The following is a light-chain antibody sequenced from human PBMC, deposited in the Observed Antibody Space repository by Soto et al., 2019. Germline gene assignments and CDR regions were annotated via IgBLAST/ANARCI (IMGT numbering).Light chain of an antibody. J-gene: IGLJ2*01. V-gene: IGLV6-57*04. CDR1: SGSIADNY. Sequence: NFMLTQPRSVSESPGKTVIISCTRTSGSIADNYVQWYQQRPGSAPTPVMYENNQRPSGVPNRFSGSIDSSSNSASLTISGLKTEDEADYYCQSSDSNTRVIFGGGTKLTVL. CDR2: ENN. CDR3: QSSDSNTRVI.